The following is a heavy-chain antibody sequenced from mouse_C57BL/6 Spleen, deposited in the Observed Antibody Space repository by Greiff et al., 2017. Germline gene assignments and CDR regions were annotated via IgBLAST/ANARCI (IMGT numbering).Heavy chain of an antibody. Sequence: EVMLVESGGGLVKPGGSPKLSCAASGFTFSSYAMSWVRQTPEKRLEWVATISDGGSYTYYPDNVKGRFTISRDNAKNNLYLQMSHLKSEDTAMYYCARAPYYYGSDDYYAMDYWGQGTSVTVSS. CDR2: ISDGGSYT. V-gene: IGHV5-4*03. J-gene: IGHJ4*01. D-gene: IGHD1-1*01. CDR3: ARAPYYYGSDDYYAMDY. CDR1: GFTFSSYA.